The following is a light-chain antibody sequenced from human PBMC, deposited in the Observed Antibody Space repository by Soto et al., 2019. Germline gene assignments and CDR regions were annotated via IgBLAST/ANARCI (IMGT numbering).Light chain of an antibody. CDR2: AAS. J-gene: IGKJ1*01. V-gene: IGKV1-39*01. CDR3: QQSYSTPQGT. Sequence: DIQMTQYTSSLSASVGDRVTITCRASQSISSYLNWYQQKPGKDHKLLIYAASSLQSGVPSRFSGSGSGTDFTLTISSLQPEDFATYDCQQSYSTPQGTFGQGTKVDIK. CDR1: QSISSY.